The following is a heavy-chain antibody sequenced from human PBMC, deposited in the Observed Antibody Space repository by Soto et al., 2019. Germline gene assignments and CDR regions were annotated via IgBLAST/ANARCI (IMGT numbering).Heavy chain of an antibody. J-gene: IGHJ5*02. Sequence: ASVKVSCKASGYTFTSYAISWVRQAPGQGLEWMGWISAYNGNTNYAQKLQGRVTMTTDTSTSTAYMELRSLRSDDTAVYYCARVGVDIVLVPAAVFGWFDPWGQGTLVTVSS. D-gene: IGHD2-2*03. CDR2: ISAYNGNT. CDR3: ARVGVDIVLVPAAVFGWFDP. V-gene: IGHV1-18*01. CDR1: GYTFTSYA.